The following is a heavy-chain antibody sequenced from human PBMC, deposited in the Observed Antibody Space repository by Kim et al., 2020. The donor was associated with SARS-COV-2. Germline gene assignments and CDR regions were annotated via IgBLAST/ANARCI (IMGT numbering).Heavy chain of an antibody. D-gene: IGHD6-13*01. Sequence: GESLKISCKGSGYSFTSYWIGWVRQMPGKGLEWMGIIYTGDSDTRYSPSFQGQVTISADKSISTAYLQWSSLKASDTAMYYCARLSATDIAAAGTGYYYYIDVWGKGTAVTVSS. CDR2: IYTGDSDT. CDR3: ARLSATDIAAAGTGYYYYIDV. CDR1: GYSFTSYW. J-gene: IGHJ6*03. V-gene: IGHV5-51*01.